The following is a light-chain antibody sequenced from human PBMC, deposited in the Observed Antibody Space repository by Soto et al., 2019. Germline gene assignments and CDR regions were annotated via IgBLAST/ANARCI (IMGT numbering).Light chain of an antibody. Sequence: QSALTQPASVSGSPGQSITISCTGTSSDVGSYNLVSWYQQHPGKAPKLMIYEGTKRPAGVSDRFSGSRSGNTASLTSSGLQAEDEADYYCGSYASSSTYVFGSGTKLTVL. V-gene: IGLV2-23*01. J-gene: IGLJ1*01. CDR3: GSYASSSTYV. CDR1: SSDVGSYNL. CDR2: EGT.